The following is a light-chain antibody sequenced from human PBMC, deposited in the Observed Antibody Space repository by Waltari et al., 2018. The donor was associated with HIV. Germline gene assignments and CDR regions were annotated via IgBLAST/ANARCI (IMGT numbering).Light chain of an antibody. V-gene: IGLV4-69*01. J-gene: IGLJ3*02. CDR3: QTWGTGIRV. CDR2: LNSDGSH. CDR1: SGHSNYA. Sequence: QVVLTQSPSASASLGASVKLTCTLSSGHSNYAIAWHQLQPGKGPRYLMKLNSDGSHTKGDGIPGRFSGSSSGAERYLTISSRQSEDEADYYCQTWGTGIRVFGGGTKLTVL.